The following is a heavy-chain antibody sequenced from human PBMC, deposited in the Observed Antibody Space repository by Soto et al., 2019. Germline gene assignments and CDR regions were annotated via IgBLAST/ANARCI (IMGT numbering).Heavy chain of an antibody. Sequence: ASVKVSCKASGGTFSSYAISWVRQAPGQGLEWMGGIIPIFGTANYAQKFQGRVTITADKSTSTAYTELSSLRSEDTAVYYCARLMGAAAFYGMDVWGQGTTVTVSS. CDR2: IIPIFGTA. D-gene: IGHD6-13*01. CDR1: GGTFSSYA. CDR3: ARLMGAAAFYGMDV. V-gene: IGHV1-69*06. J-gene: IGHJ6*02.